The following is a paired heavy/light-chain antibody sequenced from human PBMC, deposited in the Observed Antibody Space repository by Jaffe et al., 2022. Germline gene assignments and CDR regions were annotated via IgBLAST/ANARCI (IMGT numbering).Light chain of an antibody. CDR1: KLGEKY. J-gene: IGLJ2*01. V-gene: IGLV3-1*01. Sequence: SFELTQPPSVSVSPGQTASITCSGDKLGEKYVSWYQQKAGQSPVMVMYQDNKRPSGVPERVSGSNSGNTATLTISGTQAMDEADYYCQAWDSSTGVVFGGGSKLTVL. CDR2: QDN. CDR3: QAWDSSTGVV.
Heavy chain of an antibody. CDR2: INAVNSNT. V-gene: IGHV1-3*01. J-gene: IGHJ4*02. CDR3: AREGSCSGGSCYPLDY. D-gene: IGHD2-15*01. CDR1: GYSLIKYA. Sequence: QVQLVQSGAEMKKPGASVKVSCKSSGYSLIKYAMHWVRQAPGQRLESMGWINAVNSNTKYSQKFQDRVTITRDTSASTAYMELKNLTSEDTAVYYCAREGSCSGGSCYPLDYWGQGTLVTVSS.